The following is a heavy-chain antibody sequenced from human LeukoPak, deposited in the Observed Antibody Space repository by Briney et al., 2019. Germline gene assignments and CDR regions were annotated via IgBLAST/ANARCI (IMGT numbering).Heavy chain of an antibody. CDR2: INHSGST. J-gene: IGHJ2*01. D-gene: IGHD3-10*01. Sequence: SETLSLTCAVYGGSFSGYYWSWIRQPPGKGLEWIGEINHSGSTNYNPSLKSRVTISVDTSKNQFSLKLSSVTAADTAVYYCARDAGYGVTYWYFDLWGRGTLVTVSS. CDR1: GGSFSGYY. V-gene: IGHV4-34*01. CDR3: ARDAGYGVTYWYFDL.